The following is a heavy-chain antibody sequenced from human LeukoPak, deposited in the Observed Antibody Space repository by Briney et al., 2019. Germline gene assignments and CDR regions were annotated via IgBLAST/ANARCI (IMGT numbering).Heavy chain of an antibody. J-gene: IGHJ5*02. V-gene: IGHV1-69*04. Sequence: SVKVSCKASGGTFSSYAISWVRQAPGQGLEWMGRIIPILGIANYAQKFQGRVTITADKSTSTAYMELSSLRSEDTAVYYCARDAHTVLRFLEWSRNWFDPWGQGPLVTVSS. CDR3: ARDAHTVLRFLEWSRNWFDP. CDR2: IIPILGIA. D-gene: IGHD3-3*01. CDR1: GGTFSSYA.